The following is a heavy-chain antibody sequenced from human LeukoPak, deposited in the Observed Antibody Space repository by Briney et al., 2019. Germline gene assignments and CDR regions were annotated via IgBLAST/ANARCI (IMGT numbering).Heavy chain of an antibody. V-gene: IGHV4-31*03. J-gene: IGHJ3*02. Sequence: SQTLSLTCTVSGGSISSGGYYWSWIRQHPGKGLEWIGYIYYSGSTYYNPSLKSRVTISVDTSKNQFSLKLSSVTAADTAVYYCVRALVVVAPGAFDIWGQGTMVTVSS. CDR1: GGSISSGGYY. CDR2: IYYSGST. CDR3: VRALVVVAPGAFDI. D-gene: IGHD2-21*01.